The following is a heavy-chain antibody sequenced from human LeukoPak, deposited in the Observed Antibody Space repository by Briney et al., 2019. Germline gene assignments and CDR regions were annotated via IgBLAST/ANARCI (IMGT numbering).Heavy chain of an antibody. CDR3: ARQVRGYSYGFVLDV. V-gene: IGHV4-4*09. CDR1: GGSISSYY. J-gene: IGHJ6*04. CDR2: IYTSGST. D-gene: IGHD5-18*01. Sequence: TSETLSLTCTVPGGSISSYYWSWIRQPPGKGLEWIGYIYTSGSTNYNPSLKSRVTISVDTSKNQFSLKLSSVTAADTAVYYCARQVRGYSYGFVLDVWGKGTTVTVSS.